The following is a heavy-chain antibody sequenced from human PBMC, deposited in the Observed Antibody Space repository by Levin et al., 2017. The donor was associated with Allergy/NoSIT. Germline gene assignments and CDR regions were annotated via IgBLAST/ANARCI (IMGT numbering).Heavy chain of an antibody. CDR3: ARHRDCSSASCYTGWFDP. CDR1: GGSISSSSYY. V-gene: IGHV4-39*01. D-gene: IGHD2-2*02. CDR2: IYYGGST. Sequence: PSETLSLTCTVSGGSISSSSYYWGWIRQPPGKGLEWIGSIYYGGSTYYSPSLKSRLTISVDTSKNQFSLKLSSVTAADTAVYYCARHRDCSSASCYTGWFDPWGQGTLVTVSS. J-gene: IGHJ5*02.